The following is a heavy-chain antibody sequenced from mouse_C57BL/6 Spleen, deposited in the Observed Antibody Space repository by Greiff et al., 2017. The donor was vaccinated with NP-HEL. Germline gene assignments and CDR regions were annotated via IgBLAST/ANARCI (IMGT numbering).Heavy chain of an antibody. CDR1: GYTFTSYW. J-gene: IGHJ3*01. CDR2: IDPSDSYT. D-gene: IGHD2-1*01. Sequence: VQLQQSGAELVMPGASVKLSCKASGYTFTSYWMHWVKQRPGQGLEWIGEIDPSDSYTNYNQKFKGKSTLTVDKSSSTAYMQLSSLTSEDSAVYYCAGYGKGFAYWGQGTLVTVSA. V-gene: IGHV1-69*01. CDR3: AGYGKGFAY.